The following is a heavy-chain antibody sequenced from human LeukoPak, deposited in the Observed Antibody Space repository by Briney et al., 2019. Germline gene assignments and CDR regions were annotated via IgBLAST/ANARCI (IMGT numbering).Heavy chain of an antibody. CDR3: ARAGFSAANSNYYMDV. J-gene: IGHJ6*03. Sequence: ASVKVSCKASGYTFTGYYMHWVRQPPGQGLEWMGWINPNSGGTNYAQKFQGRVTMTRDTSISTAYMELSRLRSDDTAVYYCARAGFSAANSNYYMDVWGKGTTVTVSS. D-gene: IGHD6-25*01. CDR1: GYTFTGYY. V-gene: IGHV1-2*02. CDR2: INPNSGGT.